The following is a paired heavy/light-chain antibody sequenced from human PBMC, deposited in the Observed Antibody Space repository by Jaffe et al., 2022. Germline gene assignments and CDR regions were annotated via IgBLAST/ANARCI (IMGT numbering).Heavy chain of an antibody. D-gene: IGHD1-26*01. J-gene: IGHJ4*02. Sequence: QVQLVESGGGVVQPGGSLRLSCAASGFTFSTYDMHWVRQAPGKGLEWVAIIRYDGSNKYYADSVTGRFSISRDNSKNTLYLQMNSLRADDTAMYYCAKDQGELLRSWAPFDYWGQGTLVTVSS. CDR3: AKDQGELLRSWAPFDY. CDR1: GFTFSTYD. V-gene: IGHV3-30*02. CDR2: IRYDGSNK.
Light chain of an antibody. CDR3: QHYGRSPLT. Sequence: EIVLTQSPGTLSLSPGERATLSCRASQSVSSSYLAWYQQKPGQAPRLLIYGASSRATGIPDRFSGSGSGTDFTLTISRLEPEDFAVYFCQHYGRSPLTFGGGTKVEIK. CDR1: QSVSSSY. J-gene: IGKJ4*01. CDR2: GAS. V-gene: IGKV3-20*01.